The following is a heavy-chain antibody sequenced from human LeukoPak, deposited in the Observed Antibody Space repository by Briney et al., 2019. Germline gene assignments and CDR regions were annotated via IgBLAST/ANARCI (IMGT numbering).Heavy chain of an antibody. D-gene: IGHD3-16*01. CDR2: ISSGGRT. Sequence: PSETLSLTCTVSGDSFSGYHWSWLRQPPGKGLEWIGYISSGGRTSYNPSLQSRVTISVDTSKNQFSLKLSSVTAAATSVYYCARVGRGDHTWGSYYCDHWGQGTLVSVSS. J-gene: IGHJ4*02. CDR3: ARVGRGDHTWGSYYCDH. V-gene: IGHV4-59*01. CDR1: GDSFSGYH.